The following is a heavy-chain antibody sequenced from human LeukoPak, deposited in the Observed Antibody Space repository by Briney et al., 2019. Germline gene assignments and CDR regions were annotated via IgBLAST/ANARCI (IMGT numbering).Heavy chain of an antibody. CDR1: GYTFTEYY. J-gene: IGHJ5*02. CDR3: ARDRATGKPSYWYHP. V-gene: IGHV1-2*02. CDR2: IKPSSGGS. Sequence: ASVTVSSKTAGYTFTEYYVHWMRQAHGPGAEWMGWIKPSSGGSNHVQKFSGRVSMTRDTSISTAYMELSRLRPDDTAVYYCARDRATGKPSYWYHPWGEGTLVTVSS. D-gene: IGHD1-14*01.